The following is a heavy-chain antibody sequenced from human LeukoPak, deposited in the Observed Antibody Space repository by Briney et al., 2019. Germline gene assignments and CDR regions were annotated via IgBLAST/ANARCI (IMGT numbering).Heavy chain of an antibody. V-gene: IGHV5-51*01. CDR2: IYPSDSDT. CDR1: GYSFYSYW. J-gene: IGHJ4*02. CDR3: ARHALGGSYHQNDY. Sequence: GESLKISCKASGYSFYSYWIAWVRQTPGKGLEGMGIIYPSDSDTTYSPSFQGLVTISADKSIRTAYLEWSSLKASDTAMYYCARHALGGSYHQNDYWGQGTLVTVSS. D-gene: IGHD3-16*01.